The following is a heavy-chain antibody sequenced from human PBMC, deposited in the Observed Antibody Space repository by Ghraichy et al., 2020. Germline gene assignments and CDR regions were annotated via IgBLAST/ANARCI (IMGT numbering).Heavy chain of an antibody. Sequence: GGSLRLSCAAPGFTFEMYGMTWVRQAPGKGLEWVSGISDDGRNTYYTNSVKGRFTISRDNSKNTLFLHMRDLRAEDTAIYYCAKNIRVVSLLDSWGPGTLVSVSS. CDR3: AKNIRVVSLLDS. CDR2: ISDDGRNT. CDR1: GFTFEMYG. V-gene: IGHV3-23*01. J-gene: IGHJ4*02. D-gene: IGHD3-3*01.